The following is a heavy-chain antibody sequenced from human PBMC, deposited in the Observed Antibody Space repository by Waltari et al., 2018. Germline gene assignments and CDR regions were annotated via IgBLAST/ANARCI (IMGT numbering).Heavy chain of an antibody. Sequence: EVQLVESGGGLVQPGGSLRLSCAASGLTFSSYAMSWVRQAPGEGRKWVSWSMGSGGDTCDADYVKRRLARASDRAKSTLYLEISRLSTESTAVNYCSKDLRKATVTSYYFDYWGQGTLVTVSS. J-gene: IGHJ4*02. CDR2: SMGSGGDT. D-gene: IGHD4-17*01. CDR3: SKDLRKATVTSYYFDY. V-gene: IGHV3-23*04. CDR1: GLTFSSYA.